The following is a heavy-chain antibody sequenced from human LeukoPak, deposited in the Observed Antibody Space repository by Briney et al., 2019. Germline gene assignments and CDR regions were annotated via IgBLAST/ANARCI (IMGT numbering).Heavy chain of an antibody. V-gene: IGHV1-2*02. CDR1: GYTFTGNY. D-gene: IGHD1-26*01. CDR3: ARDSRGSYLSSSDY. CDR2: ISPNSGDT. Sequence: GASVKVSCKASGYTFTGNYMHWVRQAPGQGLEWMGWISPNSGDTNYAQKFQGRVTMTRDPSISTAYMELSRLRSDDTAVYYCARDSRGSYLSSSDYWGQGTLVTVSS. J-gene: IGHJ4*02.